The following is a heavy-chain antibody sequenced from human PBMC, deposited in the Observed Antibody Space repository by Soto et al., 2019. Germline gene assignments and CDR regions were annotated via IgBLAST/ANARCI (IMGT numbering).Heavy chain of an antibody. D-gene: IGHD6-19*01. Sequence: GGSLRLSCAASGFTFSSYGMHWVRQAPGKGLEWVAVIWYDGSNKYYADSVKGRFTISRDNSKNTLYLQMNSLRAEDTAVYYCAKDQGVLYIAVAGSGVDYWGQGTLVTVSS. CDR2: IWYDGSNK. CDR3: AKDQGVLYIAVAGSGVDY. J-gene: IGHJ4*02. CDR1: GFTFSSYG. V-gene: IGHV3-30*02.